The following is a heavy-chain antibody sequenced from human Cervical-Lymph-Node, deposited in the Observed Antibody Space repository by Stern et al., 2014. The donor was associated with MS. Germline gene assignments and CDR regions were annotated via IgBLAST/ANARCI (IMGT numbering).Heavy chain of an antibody. CDR1: GFTFSSYG. Sequence: DQLVESGGGVVQPGRSLRLSCAASGFTFSSYGMHWVRQAPVKGLEWGAVIWYDGSNKYYAASVKGRFTISRDNSKNTLYLQMNSLRAEDTAVYYCARSSSPSPYYYYGMDVWGQGTTVTVSS. D-gene: IGHD6-13*01. CDR2: IWYDGSNK. CDR3: ARSSSPSPYYYYGMDV. V-gene: IGHV3-33*01. J-gene: IGHJ6*02.